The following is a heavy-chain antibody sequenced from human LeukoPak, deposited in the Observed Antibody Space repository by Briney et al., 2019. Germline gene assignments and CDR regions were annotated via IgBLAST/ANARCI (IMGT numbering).Heavy chain of an antibody. V-gene: IGHV1-2*02. CDR2: INPNSGGT. CDR1: GYTFTGYY. CDR3: AIVMITFGGVIDP. D-gene: IGHD3-16*01. J-gene: IGHJ5*02. Sequence: ASVKVSCKASGYTFTGYYMHWVRQAPGQGLEWMGWINPNSGGTNYAQKFQGRVTMTRDTSISTAYMELSRLRSDDTAVYYCAIVMITFGGVIDPRGQGTLVTVSS.